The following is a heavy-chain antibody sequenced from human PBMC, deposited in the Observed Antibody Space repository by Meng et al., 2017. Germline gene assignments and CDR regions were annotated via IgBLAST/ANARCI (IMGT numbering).Heavy chain of an antibody. J-gene: IGHJ2*01. Sequence: QVQLGQVWAEVKKPGALGKVPCKASGYTFTSYAMHWVRQAPGQRLEWMGWINAGNGNTKYSQKFQGRVTITRDTSASTAYMELSSLRSEDTAVYYCATDGQDSSGYYSWYFDLWGRGTLVTVSS. D-gene: IGHD3-22*01. V-gene: IGHV1-3*01. CDR1: GYTFTSYA. CDR3: ATDGQDSSGYYSWYFDL. CDR2: INAGNGNT.